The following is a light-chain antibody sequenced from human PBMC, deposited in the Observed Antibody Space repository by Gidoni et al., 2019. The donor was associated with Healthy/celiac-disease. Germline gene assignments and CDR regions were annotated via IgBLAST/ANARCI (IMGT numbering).Light chain of an antibody. CDR3: AAWDDSLNARWV. Sequence: QSVLTQPPSASGTPGQRVTISCSGSSSNIGSNTVNWYQQLPGTAPKLLIYSNNQRPSWVPDRFSGSKSGTSASLAISGLQSEDEADYYCAAWDDSLNARWVFGGGTKLTVL. CDR2: SNN. V-gene: IGLV1-44*01. CDR1: SSNIGSNT. J-gene: IGLJ3*02.